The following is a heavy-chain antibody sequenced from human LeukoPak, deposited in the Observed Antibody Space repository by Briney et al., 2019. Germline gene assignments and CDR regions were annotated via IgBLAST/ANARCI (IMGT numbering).Heavy chain of an antibody. CDR2: IHFSGSI. V-gene: IGHV4-31*03. J-gene: IGHJ4*02. CDR3: ARGGDTAKGGNS. CDR1: GGPIRGSGYY. Sequence: SETLSLTCTVSGGPIRGSGYYWTWTRQHPGEGLEWLGFIHFSGSIYYNPSLTSRLIISVDASKNEMSLKLTSVTAADTAVYYCARGGDTAKGGNSWGQGTLVTVSS. D-gene: IGHD5-18*01.